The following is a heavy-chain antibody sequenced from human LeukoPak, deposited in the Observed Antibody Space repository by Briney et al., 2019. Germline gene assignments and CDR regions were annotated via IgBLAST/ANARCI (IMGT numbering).Heavy chain of an antibody. J-gene: IGHJ4*02. V-gene: IGHV3-7*01. D-gene: IGHD6-6*01. CDR2: MRVDGSDI. CDR3: AKGRIAARPPDY. Sequence: GGSLRLSCEASGFTFSNDFMTWVRQAPGKGLEWVAHMRVDGSDIHYVDSVKGRFTISSDNARNALYLQMNRLRAEDTAVYYCAKGRIAARPPDYWGQGTLVTVSS. CDR1: GFTFSNDF.